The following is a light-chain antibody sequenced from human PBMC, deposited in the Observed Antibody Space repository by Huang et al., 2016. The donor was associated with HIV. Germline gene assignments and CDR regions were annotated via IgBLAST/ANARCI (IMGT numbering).Light chain of an antibody. V-gene: IGKV1D-13*01. Sequence: QLTQSPSSLSASVGDRVTITCRASQDISNTLSWYQQKPGKAPKLLIYEASSLQTGAPARFSGSGSGTDFTLTISSLQPEDCATYYCQQFNHYPLTFGGGTKVEIE. CDR3: QQFNHYPLT. CDR1: QDISNT. CDR2: EAS. J-gene: IGKJ4*01.